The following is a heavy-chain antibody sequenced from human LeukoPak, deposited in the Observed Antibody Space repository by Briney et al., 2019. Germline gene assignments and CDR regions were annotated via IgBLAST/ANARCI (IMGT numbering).Heavy chain of an antibody. CDR2: IYYSGST. CDR1: GGSISSYY. V-gene: IGHV4-59*01. CDR3: ARGANSGYDRGPFDY. Sequence: SETLSLTCTVSGGSISSYYWSWIRQPPGKGLEWIGYIYYSGSTNYNPSLKSRVTISVDTSKNQFSLKLSSVTAADTAVYYCARGANSGYDRGPFDYWGQGTLVTVSS. D-gene: IGHD5-12*01. J-gene: IGHJ4*02.